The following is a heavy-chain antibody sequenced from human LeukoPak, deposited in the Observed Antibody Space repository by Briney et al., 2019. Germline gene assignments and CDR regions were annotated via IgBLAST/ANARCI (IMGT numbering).Heavy chain of an antibody. Sequence: SETLSLTCTVSGGSVSDYYWSWIRQSPGKGLEWIGYIYCTGSTSYNPSLRSRVTMSADTSKNQFSLKLSSVTAADTAVYYCARDLAWGAFDYWGQGILVAVSS. CDR3: ARDLAWGAFDY. J-gene: IGHJ4*02. D-gene: IGHD7-27*01. CDR2: IYCTGST. V-gene: IGHV4-59*02. CDR1: GGSVSDYY.